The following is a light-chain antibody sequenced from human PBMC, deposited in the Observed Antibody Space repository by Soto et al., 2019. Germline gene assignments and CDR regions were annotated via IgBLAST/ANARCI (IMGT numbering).Light chain of an antibody. CDR3: QQRSNWPYT. Sequence: EIVLTQSPATLSLSPGERATLSCRASQSVSSYLAWYQQKPGQAPRLLIYDASNRATGIPARFSGSGSGTDFTLTISSLEPEDFAVYYCQQRSNWPYTFDQGTELEIK. CDR2: DAS. J-gene: IGKJ2*01. CDR1: QSVSSY. V-gene: IGKV3-11*01.